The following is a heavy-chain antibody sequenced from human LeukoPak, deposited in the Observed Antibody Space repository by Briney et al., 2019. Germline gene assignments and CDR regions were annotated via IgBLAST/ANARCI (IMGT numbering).Heavy chain of an antibody. D-gene: IGHD2-21*01. J-gene: IGHJ4*02. V-gene: IGHV4-4*02. Sequence: SGTLSLTCAVSGDSINNNNWWSWVRQSPGKGLEWIGYIYYSGSTYYNPSLKSRVTISVDTSKNQFSLKLSSVTAADTAVYYCARGRVEEPTYCGGDCSLYYFDYWGQGTLVTVSS. CDR3: ARGRVEEPTYCGGDCSLYYFDY. CDR1: GDSINNNNW. CDR2: IYYSGST.